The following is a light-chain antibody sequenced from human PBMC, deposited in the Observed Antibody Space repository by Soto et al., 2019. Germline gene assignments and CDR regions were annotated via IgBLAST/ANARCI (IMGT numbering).Light chain of an antibody. CDR2: DAS. CDR1: QTISSW. V-gene: IGKV1-5*01. J-gene: IGKJ5*01. CDR3: QQYHTSSIT. Sequence: GDRVTITFRASQTISSWLAWYQQKPGKAPTLLIYDASTLERGVPSRFSGTGSGTEFTLSIDSLQPDDFATYYCQQYHTSSITFGQGTRLEIK.